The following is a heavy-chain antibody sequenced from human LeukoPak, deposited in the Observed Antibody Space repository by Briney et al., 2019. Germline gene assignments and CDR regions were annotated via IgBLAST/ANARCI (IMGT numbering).Heavy chain of an antibody. D-gene: IGHD3-22*01. CDR2: IYPGDSDT. CDR3: ARHVLDPSGYLIDY. CDR1: GYSFTSYW. Sequence: GESLKISCKGSGYSFTSYWIGWVRQMPGKGLEWMGIIYPGDSDTRYSPSFQGQVTLSADKSIGTAYLQWSSLKASDTVMYYCARHVLDPSGYLIDYWGQGTLVTVSS. V-gene: IGHV5-51*01. J-gene: IGHJ4*02.